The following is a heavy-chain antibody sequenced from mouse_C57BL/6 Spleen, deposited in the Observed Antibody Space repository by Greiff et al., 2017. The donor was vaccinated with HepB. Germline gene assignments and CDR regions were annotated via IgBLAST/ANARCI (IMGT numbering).Heavy chain of an antibody. D-gene: IGHD4-1*01. J-gene: IGHJ3*01. CDR3: ARERSGGVAY. V-gene: IGHV1-22*01. Sequence: EVKLQQSGPELVKPGASVKMSCKASGYTFTAYNMPWVKQSHGKSLEWIGYINPNNGGTSYNQKFKGKATLTVNKTSITAYMVILSQTSEDSAVYYCARERSGGVAYWGQGTL. CDR2: INPNNGGT. CDR1: GYTFTAYN.